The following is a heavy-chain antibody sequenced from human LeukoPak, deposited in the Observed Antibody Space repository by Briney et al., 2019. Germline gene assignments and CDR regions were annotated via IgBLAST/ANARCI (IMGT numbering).Heavy chain of an antibody. CDR1: GYTFTGYY. CDR3: ARDRSRFLGLCYFDY. J-gene: IGHJ4*02. CDR2: INPNSGGT. Sequence: GASVKVSCKASGYTFTGYYMHWVRQAPGQGLEWMGWINPNSGGTNYAQKFQGRVTMTRDTSISTAYMEPSRLRSDDTAVYYCARDRSRFLGLCYFDYWGQGTLVTVSS. D-gene: IGHD3-16*01. V-gene: IGHV1-2*02.